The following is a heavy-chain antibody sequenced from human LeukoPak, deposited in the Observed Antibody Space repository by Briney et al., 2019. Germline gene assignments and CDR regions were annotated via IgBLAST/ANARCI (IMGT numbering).Heavy chain of an antibody. CDR1: GYTFTSYG. D-gene: IGHD2-2*01. V-gene: IGHV1-18*01. J-gene: IGHJ6*02. Sequence: ASVKVSCKVSGYTFTSYGISCVRQAPGQGLEWMGWISAYTGNTNYAQKLQGRVTMTTDTSTSTAYMELRSLRSDDTAVYYCARDGVPAAMHYYYGMDVWGQGTTVTVSS. CDR2: ISAYTGNT. CDR3: ARDGVPAAMHYYYGMDV.